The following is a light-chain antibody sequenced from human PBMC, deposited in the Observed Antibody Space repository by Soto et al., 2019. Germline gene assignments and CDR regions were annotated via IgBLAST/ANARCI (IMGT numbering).Light chain of an antibody. CDR3: QQYNKWPPYT. Sequence: EIVMTQSPANLSVSPGERATISCRASQSVSSNLAWYQQKPGQGPRLLIYGASTRATSIPARFSGSGSGTEFTLTINSLQSEDFAVYYCQQYNKWPPYTFGQGNKLEIK. CDR2: GAS. CDR1: QSVSSN. V-gene: IGKV3-15*01. J-gene: IGKJ2*01.